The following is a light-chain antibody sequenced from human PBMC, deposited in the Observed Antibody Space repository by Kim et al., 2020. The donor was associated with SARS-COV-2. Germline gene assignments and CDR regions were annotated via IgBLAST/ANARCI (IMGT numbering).Light chain of an antibody. CDR3: QVWDSSRDTPL. CDR2: DDG. CDR1: NIGIKT. Sequence: SYELTQPLSVSVAPGETARITCGGDNIGIKTVHWYHTPGQAPILVVHDDGDRPSGIPERFSGSNSGNTAALTISRVAAGDEADYYCQVWDSSRDTPLFGGGTQLTVL. V-gene: IGLV3-21*02. J-gene: IGLJ2*01.